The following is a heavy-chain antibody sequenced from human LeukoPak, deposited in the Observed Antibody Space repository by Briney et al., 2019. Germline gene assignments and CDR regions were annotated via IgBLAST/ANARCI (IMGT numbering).Heavy chain of an antibody. CDR2: IIPTFGIA. CDR3: ARVPLGYDPVRDYYYGMDV. CDR1: GGTFSSYA. Sequence: SATVFCKASGGTFSSYAISWVRQAPGQGLEWMGRIIPTFGIANYAQKFQVRVTLTADKSTSTAYMELSSLRSEDTAVYYCARVPLGYDPVRDYYYGMDVWGQGTTVTVSS. V-gene: IGHV1-69*04. J-gene: IGHJ6*02. D-gene: IGHD3-22*01.